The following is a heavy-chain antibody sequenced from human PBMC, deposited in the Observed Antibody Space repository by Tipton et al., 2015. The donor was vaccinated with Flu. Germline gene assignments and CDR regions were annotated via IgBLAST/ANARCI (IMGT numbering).Heavy chain of an antibody. D-gene: IGHD6-6*01. V-gene: IGHV3-30*18. Sequence: SLRLSCAASGFTFSSYGMHWVRQAPGKGLEWVAVISYDGSNKYYADSVKGRFTISRDNSKNTLYLQMNSLRAEDTAVYYCAKGNGDSSSSGVDYWGQGTLVTVSS. CDR2: ISYDGSNK. CDR3: AKGNGDSSSSGVDY. CDR1: GFTFSSYG. J-gene: IGHJ4*02.